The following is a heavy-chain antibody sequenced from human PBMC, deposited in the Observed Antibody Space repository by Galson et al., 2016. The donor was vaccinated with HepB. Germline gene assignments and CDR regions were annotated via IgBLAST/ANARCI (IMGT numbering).Heavy chain of an antibody. Sequence: PALVKPTQTLTLTCTFSGFSLSTSGVGVGWIRQPPGKALEWLAVIYWDDDKRYRPSLKSRLTITKDTSKNQVVLTMTNMDPVDTATYYCAHSELELRRIWGMDNNWFDTWGQGTLVTVSP. V-gene: IGHV2-5*02. J-gene: IGHJ5*02. D-gene: IGHD1-7*01. CDR2: IYWDDDK. CDR1: GFSLSTSGVG. CDR3: AHSELELRRIWGMDNNWFDT.